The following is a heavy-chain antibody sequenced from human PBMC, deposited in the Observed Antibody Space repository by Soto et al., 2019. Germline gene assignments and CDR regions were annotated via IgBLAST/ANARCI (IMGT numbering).Heavy chain of an antibody. Sequence: QVQLQQWGAGLLKPSETLSLTCAVYGGSFSGYYWSWIRQPPGKGLEWIGEINHSGSTNYNPSPKSRVTISVDTSKNQFALKLSSVTAADTAVYYCASIRLGESTVTTYSYYYYGMDVW. CDR1: GGSFSGYY. CDR2: INHSGST. V-gene: IGHV4-34*01. CDR3: ASIRLGESTVTTYSYYYYGMDV. D-gene: IGHD4-17*01. J-gene: IGHJ6*01.